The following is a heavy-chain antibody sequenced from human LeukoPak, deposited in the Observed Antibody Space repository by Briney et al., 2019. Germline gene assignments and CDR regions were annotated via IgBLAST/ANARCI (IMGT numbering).Heavy chain of an antibody. CDR3: AREGRFGEFGF. D-gene: IGHD3-10*01. CDR2: IYYSGST. CDR1: GGSISSYY. J-gene: IGHJ4*02. Sequence: SETQSLTCTVSGGSISSYYWSWIRQPPGKGLEWIGYIYYSGSTNYNPSLKSRVTISVDTSKNQFSLKLSSVTAADTAVYYCAREGRFGEFGFWGQGTLVTVSS. V-gene: IGHV4-59*01.